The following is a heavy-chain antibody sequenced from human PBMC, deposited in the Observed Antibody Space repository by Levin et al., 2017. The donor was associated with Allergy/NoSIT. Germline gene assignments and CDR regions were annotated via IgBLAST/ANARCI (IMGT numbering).Heavy chain of an antibody. V-gene: IGHV1-69*01. D-gene: IGHD3-16*02. CDR1: GGTFSSYA. J-gene: IGHJ3*02. CDR3: ARGGSDYVWGSYRPDGAFDI. Sequence: GGSLRLSCKASGGTFSSYAISWVRQAPGQGLEWMGGIIPIFGTANYAQKFQGRVTITADESTSTAYMELSSLRSEDTAVYYCARGGSDYVWGSYRPDGAFDIWGQGTMVTVSS. CDR2: IIPIFGTA.